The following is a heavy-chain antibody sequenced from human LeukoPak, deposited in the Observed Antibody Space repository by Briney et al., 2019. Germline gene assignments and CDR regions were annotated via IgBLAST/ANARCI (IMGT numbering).Heavy chain of an antibody. CDR1: GGSISSSSYY. CDR3: ARDDLGIGNYFDY. CDR2: IYYSGST. D-gene: IGHD2/OR15-2a*01. Sequence: SETLSLTCTVSGGSISSSSYYWGWIRQPPGKGLEWIGSIYYSGSTYYNPSLKSRVTISVDTSKNQFSLKLSSVTAADTAVYYCARDDLGIGNYFDYWGQGTLVTVSS. V-gene: IGHV4-39*02. J-gene: IGHJ4*02.